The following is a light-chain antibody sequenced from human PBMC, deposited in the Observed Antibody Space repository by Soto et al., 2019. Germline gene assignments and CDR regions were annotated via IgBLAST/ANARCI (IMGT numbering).Light chain of an antibody. V-gene: IGLV1-40*01. Sequence: QLVLTQPPSVSGAPGQRVTISCTGRSSNIGAGYAVHWYQQVPGTAPKLLIYDNTYRPSGVPDRFSGSKSGTSASLAITGLQAEDEADYYCQSYDNSLSVGVFGGGTKVTVL. CDR2: DNT. J-gene: IGLJ3*02. CDR3: QSYDNSLSVGV. CDR1: SSNIGAGYA.